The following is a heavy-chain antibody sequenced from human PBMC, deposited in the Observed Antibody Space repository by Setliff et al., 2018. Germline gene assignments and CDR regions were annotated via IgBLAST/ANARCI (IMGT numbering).Heavy chain of an antibody. CDR1: GGSINSGSYY. CDR2: IYTSWST. D-gene: IGHD6-6*01. CDR3: SRDSLYHSSSSDGRGY. J-gene: IGHJ4*02. V-gene: IGHV4-61*09. Sequence: SETLSLTCTVSGGSINSGSYYWSFIRQPAGKGLEWIGQIYTSWSTNYNPSLKSRVTMSVDTSKNQFSLKLSSVTAADMALYYCSRDSLYHSSSSDGRGYWGQGTLVTVSS.